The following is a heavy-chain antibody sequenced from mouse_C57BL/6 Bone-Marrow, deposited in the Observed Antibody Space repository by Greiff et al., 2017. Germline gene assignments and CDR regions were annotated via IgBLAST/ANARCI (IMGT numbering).Heavy chain of an antibody. J-gene: IGHJ3*01. Sequence: DVQLQESGGDLVKPGGSLKLSCAASGFTFSSYGMSWVRQTPDKRLEWVATISSGGSYTYYPDSVKGRFTISRDNAKNTLYLQMSSLKSEDTAMYYCARLGLRQFAYWGQGTLVTVSA. D-gene: IGHD2-4*01. CDR2: ISSGGSYT. V-gene: IGHV5-6*01. CDR1: GFTFSSYG. CDR3: ARLGLRQFAY.